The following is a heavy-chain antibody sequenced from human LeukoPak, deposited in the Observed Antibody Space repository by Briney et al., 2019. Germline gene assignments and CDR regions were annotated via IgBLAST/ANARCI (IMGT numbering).Heavy chain of an antibody. CDR3: ARTRTYYMDV. V-gene: IGHV4-59*01. Sequence: SETLSLTCTVSGGSISSYYWSWLRQPPGKGLEGIGYIYYSGSTNYNPSLKSRVTISVDTSKNQFSLKLSSVTAADTAVYYCARTRTYYMDVWGKGTTVTISS. CDR2: IYYSGST. J-gene: IGHJ6*03. CDR1: GGSISSYY.